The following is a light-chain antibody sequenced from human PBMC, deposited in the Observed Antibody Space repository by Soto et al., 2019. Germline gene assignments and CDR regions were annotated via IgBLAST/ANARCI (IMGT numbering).Light chain of an antibody. CDR1: QSVSSNF. CDR3: QQYGGSPRYT. CDR2: GAS. Sequence: MVLTQSPGTLSLSPGERATLSCRASQSVSSNFLAWYQQRPGQAPRLLIYGASSRATGIPNRFSGSGSGTDVTLTISRLEPEDFAVYYCQQYGGSPRYTFGQGTKLEIK. J-gene: IGKJ2*01. V-gene: IGKV3-20*01.